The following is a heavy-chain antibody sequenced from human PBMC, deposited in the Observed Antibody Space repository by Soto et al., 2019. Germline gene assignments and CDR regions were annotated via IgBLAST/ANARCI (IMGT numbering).Heavy chain of an antibody. CDR3: ASVHYDILTGYYLPLDY. Sequence: SETLSLTCTVSGGSISSGGYYWSWIRQHPGKGLEWIGYIYYSGSTYYNPSLKSRVTISVDTSKNQFSLKLSSVTAADTAVYYCASVHYDILTGYYLPLDYWGQGTLVTVSS. CDR1: GGSISSGGYY. V-gene: IGHV4-31*03. J-gene: IGHJ4*02. D-gene: IGHD3-9*01. CDR2: IYYSGST.